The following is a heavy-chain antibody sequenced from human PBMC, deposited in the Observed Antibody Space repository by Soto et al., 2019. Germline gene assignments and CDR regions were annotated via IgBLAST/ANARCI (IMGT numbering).Heavy chain of an antibody. CDR2: IYSGGST. CDR3: RRDGLTPIVGAYDAFYI. CDR1: GFTVSSNY. D-gene: IGHD1-26*01. Sequence: GGSLRLSCAASGFTVSSNYMSWVRQAPGKGLEWVSVIYSGGSTYYADSVKGRFTISRDNSKNTLYLQMNSLRAEDTAEYYCRRDGLTPIVGAYDAFYIWGQGTMVTVS. J-gene: IGHJ3*02. V-gene: IGHV3-66*01.